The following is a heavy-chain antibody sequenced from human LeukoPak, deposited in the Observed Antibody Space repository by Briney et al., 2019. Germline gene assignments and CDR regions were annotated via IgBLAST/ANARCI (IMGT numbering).Heavy chain of an antibody. J-gene: IGHJ6*02. CDR2: INHSGST. V-gene: IGHV4-34*01. D-gene: IGHD1-26*01. CDR1: GGSFSGYY. CDR3: ARGIVGATTNHYFYGMDV. Sequence: SETLSLTCAVYGGSFSGYYWSWIRQPPGKGLEWTGEINHSGSTNYNPSLKSRVTISVDTSKNQFSLKLSSVSAADTALYHCARGIVGATTNHYFYGMDVWGQGTTVTVSS.